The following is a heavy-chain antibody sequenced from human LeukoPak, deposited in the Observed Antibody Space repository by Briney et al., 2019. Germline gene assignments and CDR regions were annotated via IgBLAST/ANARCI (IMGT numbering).Heavy chain of an antibody. V-gene: IGHV4-59*12. D-gene: IGHD6-13*01. CDR1: GGSISSYY. CDR2: IYHSGST. J-gene: IGHJ4*02. Sequence: SSETLSLTGTVSGGSISSYYWSWIRQPPGKGLEWIGYIYHSGSTYYNPSLKSRVTISVDRSKNQFSLKLSSVTAADTAVYYCARDGYSSSREVHYFDYWGQGTLVTVSS. CDR3: ARDGYSSSREVHYFDY.